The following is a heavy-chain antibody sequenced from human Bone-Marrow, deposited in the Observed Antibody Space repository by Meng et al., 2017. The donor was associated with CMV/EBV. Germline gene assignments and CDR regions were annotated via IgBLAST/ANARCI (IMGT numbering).Heavy chain of an antibody. V-gene: IGHV1-2*02. CDR2: INPNSGGT. D-gene: IGHD2-2*02. CDR1: GYTFTGYY. Sequence: ASVKVSCKASGYTFTGYYIHWVRQAPGQGLEWMGWINPNSGGTNYAQKFQGRVTMTRDTSISTAYMELSRLRSDDTAVYYCARESGYCSSTSCYRAFDIWGEGTMVTVSS. J-gene: IGHJ3*02. CDR3: ARESGYCSSTSCYRAFDI.